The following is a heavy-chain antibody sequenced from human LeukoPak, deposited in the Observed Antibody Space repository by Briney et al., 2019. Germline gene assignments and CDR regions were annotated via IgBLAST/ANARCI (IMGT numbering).Heavy chain of an antibody. J-gene: IGHJ6*03. CDR1: GFTFSSYA. Sequence: PGRSLRLSCAASGFTFSSYAMRWVRQAPGKGLESVAGISYDGNDKYYADSVKGRFTISRDNSRNTLYLQMNSLKTEDTAVYYCARDHRGADGIMDVWGKGTTVIVSS. V-gene: IGHV3-30*04. CDR2: ISYDGNDK. D-gene: IGHD1-26*01. CDR3: ARDHRGADGIMDV.